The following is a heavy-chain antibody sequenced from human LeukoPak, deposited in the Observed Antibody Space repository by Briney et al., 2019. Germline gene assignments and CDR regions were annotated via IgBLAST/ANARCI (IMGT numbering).Heavy chain of an antibody. CDR2: IGYTGVST. J-gene: IGHJ3*02. V-gene: IGHV3-23*01. Sequence: GGSLRLSCATSGFTFSSFAMSWVRQAPGKGLEWVSAIGYTGVSTYYADSVKGRFTISRDNSKNTLYLQMNSLRAEDTAVYYCARVRYTEAPYGAFDIWGQGTMVTVSS. CDR3: ARVRYTEAPYGAFDI. D-gene: IGHD5-12*01. CDR1: GFTFSSFA.